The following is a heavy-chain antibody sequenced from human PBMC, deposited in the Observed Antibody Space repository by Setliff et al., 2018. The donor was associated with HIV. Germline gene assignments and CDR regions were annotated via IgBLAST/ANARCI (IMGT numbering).Heavy chain of an antibody. CDR1: GYTFTSCD. J-gene: IGHJ4*02. CDR3: ARGSPTAGDY. V-gene: IGHV1-8*01. Sequence: ASVKVSCKASGYTFTSCDVNWVRQAPGQGLEWMGWMNPNSGNTGYAQNFQGRVTMTRNTSISTAYMELTSLRFEDTAVYYCARGSPTAGDYWGQGTLVTVSS. CDR2: MNPNSGNT.